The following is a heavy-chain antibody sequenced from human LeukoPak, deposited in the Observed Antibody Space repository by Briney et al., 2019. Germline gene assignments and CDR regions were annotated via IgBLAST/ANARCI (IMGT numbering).Heavy chain of an antibody. J-gene: IGHJ6*03. V-gene: IGHV3-30*03. D-gene: IGHD1-1*01. Sequence: PGGSLRLSCAASGFTFSSYGMHWVRQAPGKGLEWVAVISHDGSNKYYADSVKGRFTISRDSSKNTLYLQMNSLRAEDTAVYYCARDEGDGYRDYYMDVWGKGTTVTVSS. CDR1: GFTFSSYG. CDR3: ARDEGDGYRDYYMDV. CDR2: ISHDGSNK.